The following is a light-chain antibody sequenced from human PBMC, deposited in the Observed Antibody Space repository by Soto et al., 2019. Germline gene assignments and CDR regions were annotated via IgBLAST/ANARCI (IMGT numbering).Light chain of an antibody. J-gene: IGLJ2*01. V-gene: IGLV2-14*01. CDR2: EVS. Sequence: QSALTQPASVSGSPGQAITISCTGTSNDVGGYNYVSWSQQHPGKAPKLMIYEVSYRPSGVSNRFSGSKSGNTASLTISGLQAEDEADYYCSSYTSSGTLEVVFGGGTKLTVL. CDR1: SNDVGGYNY. CDR3: SSYTSSGTLEVV.